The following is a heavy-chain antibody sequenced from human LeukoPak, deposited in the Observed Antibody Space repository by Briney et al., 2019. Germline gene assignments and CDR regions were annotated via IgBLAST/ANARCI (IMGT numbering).Heavy chain of an antibody. CDR1: GYTFTNYN. CDR2: INPNSGRA. Sequence: ASVKVSCKASGYTFTNYNIDWVRQATGQGLEWMGWINPNSGRAGCVQKFQGRVNITRDTSISTAYMELSSLRSEDTAVYYCVRDYHDGSFESGNGFDPWGQGTLVTVSS. D-gene: IGHD3-22*01. J-gene: IGHJ5*02. CDR3: VRDYHDGSFESGNGFDP. V-gene: IGHV1-8*01.